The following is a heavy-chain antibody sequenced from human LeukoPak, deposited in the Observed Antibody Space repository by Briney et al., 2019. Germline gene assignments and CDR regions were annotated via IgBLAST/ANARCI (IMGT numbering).Heavy chain of an antibody. CDR3: ARDRVWFGELLHYYYYMDV. V-gene: IGHV3-11*04. CDR2: ISSSGSTI. Sequence: GGSLRLSCAASGFTFSDYYMSWIRQAPGKGLEWVSYISSSGSTIYYADSVKGRFTISRDNAKSSLYLQMNSLRAEDTAVYYCARDRVWFGELLHYYYYMDVWGKGTTVTISS. CDR1: GFTFSDYY. J-gene: IGHJ6*03. D-gene: IGHD3-10*01.